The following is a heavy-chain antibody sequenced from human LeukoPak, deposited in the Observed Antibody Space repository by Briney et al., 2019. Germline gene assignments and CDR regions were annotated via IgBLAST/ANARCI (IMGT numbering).Heavy chain of an antibody. J-gene: IGHJ4*02. CDR3: ARDVSGSYYY. CDR2: INPNSGGT. Sequence: ASVKVSCKASGYTFTGYYMHWVRQAPGQGLEWMGWINPNSGGTSYAQKFQGRVTMTRDTSISTTYMELTRLTSDDTAVYYCARDVSGSYYYWGQGTLVTVSS. D-gene: IGHD1-26*01. CDR1: GYTFTGYY. V-gene: IGHV1-2*02.